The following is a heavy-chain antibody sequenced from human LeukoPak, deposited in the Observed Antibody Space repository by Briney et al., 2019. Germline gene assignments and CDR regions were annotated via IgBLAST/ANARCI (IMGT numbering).Heavy chain of an antibody. J-gene: IGHJ4*01. CDR3: ARDYPSFDV. CDR1: GFTVSSNF. CDR2: IYSDGTT. Sequence: GGSLPLTCTASGFTVSSNFMSWVRQAPGKGLEWVTVIYSDGTTYFADSVKGRFTISRDNSKNTLYLHMNSLRVEDTAVYYCARDYPSFDVWGQGTLVTVSS. V-gene: IGHV3-53*01.